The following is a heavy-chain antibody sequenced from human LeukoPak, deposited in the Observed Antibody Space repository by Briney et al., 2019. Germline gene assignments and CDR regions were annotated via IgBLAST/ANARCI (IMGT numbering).Heavy chain of an antibody. Sequence: GGFLRLSCAASGFTFSSYGMHWVRQAPGKGLEWVAVISYDGSNKYYADSVKGRFTISRDNSKNTLYLQMNSLRAEDAAVYYCAKDHRRYCSSTSCSALGYWGQGTLVTVSS. V-gene: IGHV3-30*18. CDR2: ISYDGSNK. CDR1: GFTFSSYG. J-gene: IGHJ4*02. D-gene: IGHD2-2*01. CDR3: AKDHRRYCSSTSCSALGY.